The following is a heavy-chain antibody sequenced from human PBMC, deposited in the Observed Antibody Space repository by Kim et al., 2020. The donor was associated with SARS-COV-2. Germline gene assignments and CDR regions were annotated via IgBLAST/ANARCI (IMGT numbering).Heavy chain of an antibody. Sequence: GGSLRLSCAASGFTFSSYAMHWVRQAPGKGLEWVAVISFDGSNKYYADSVKGRFAISRDNSKNTLYLQMNSLRVEDTAVYYCARDPQSDSSNWSGVLDYWGQGTLVTVSS. CDR2: ISFDGSNK. CDR1: GFTFSSYA. J-gene: IGHJ4*02. CDR3: ARDPQSDSSNWSGVLDY. D-gene: IGHD6-13*01. V-gene: IGHV3-30*09.